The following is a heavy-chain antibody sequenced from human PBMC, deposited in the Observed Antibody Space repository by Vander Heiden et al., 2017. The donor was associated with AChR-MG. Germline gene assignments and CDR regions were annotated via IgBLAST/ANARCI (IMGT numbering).Heavy chain of an antibody. D-gene: IGHD2-8*01. J-gene: IGHJ4*02. CDR1: GFTFSSYA. V-gene: IGHV3-23*01. CDR3: VKDPTCSPMAGGVDS. CDR2: TSGTGGST. Sequence: EVQLLESGGGLVQPGGSLRLSCAASGFTFSSYAMTWVRQAPGKGLEWVSSTSGTGGSTFYADSVKGRFTISRDNSKNTLYLQMNSLRADDTAVYFCVKDPTCSPMAGGVDSWGQGTLVTVSS.